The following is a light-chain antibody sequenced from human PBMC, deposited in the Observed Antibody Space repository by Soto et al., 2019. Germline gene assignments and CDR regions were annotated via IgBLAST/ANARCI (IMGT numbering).Light chain of an antibody. CDR2: AAS. CDR1: QSIRNY. CDR3: QQGYSTAFT. Sequence: DIQMTQSPSSLPASVGDRVGITCRASQSIRNYLSWYQQRPGKAPELLTYAASSLQSGVPSRFTGSRSGTDFTLTITRLQPDDGATFVCQQGYSTAFTVGAGTKVHL. V-gene: IGKV1-39*01. J-gene: IGKJ3*01.